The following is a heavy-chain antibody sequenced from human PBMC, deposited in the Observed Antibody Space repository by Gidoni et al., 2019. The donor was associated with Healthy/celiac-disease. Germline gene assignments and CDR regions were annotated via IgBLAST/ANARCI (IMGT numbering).Heavy chain of an antibody. Sequence: QVQLVQSGAEVKKPGSSVKVSCKASGGTFTSYAISWVRQAPGQGLEWMGGIIPIFGTANYAQKFQGRVTITADESTSTAYMELSSLRSEDTAVYYCARSLGYCSSTSCYKPLVFDYWGQGTLVTVSS. CDR3: ARSLGYCSSTSCYKPLVFDY. V-gene: IGHV1-69*01. D-gene: IGHD2-2*02. CDR2: IIPIFGTA. J-gene: IGHJ4*02. CDR1: GGTFTSYA.